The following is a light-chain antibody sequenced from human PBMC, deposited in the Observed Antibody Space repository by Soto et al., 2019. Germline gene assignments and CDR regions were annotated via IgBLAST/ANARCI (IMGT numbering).Light chain of an antibody. CDR1: QTVRTTY. CDR3: QQRSTWPPIA. CDR2: GAS. J-gene: IGKJ5*01. Sequence: VLEMNTGAVCLSSRERATLCCRSGQTVRTTYLAWYQHKPGQAPRLLIYGASTRATGIPDRFSGSRSGTDFTLTISSLEPEDFAVYCCQQRSTWPPIAFGQGTRLEIK. V-gene: IGKV3D-20*02.